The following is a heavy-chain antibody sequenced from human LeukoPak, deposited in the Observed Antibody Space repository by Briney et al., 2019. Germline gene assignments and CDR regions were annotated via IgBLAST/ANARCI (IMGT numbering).Heavy chain of an antibody. V-gene: IGHV1-2*06. CDR1: GYTFTDYY. J-gene: IGHJ4*02. CDR2: INPNSGGT. CDR3: ARELITMVRGVTPFDY. Sequence: ASVKVSCKASGYTFTDYYIHWVRQAPGQGLEWMGRINPNSGGTNYAQKFQGRVTMTRDTSISTAYMELSRLRSDDTAVYYCARELITMVRGVTPFDYWGQGTLVTVSS. D-gene: IGHD3-10*01.